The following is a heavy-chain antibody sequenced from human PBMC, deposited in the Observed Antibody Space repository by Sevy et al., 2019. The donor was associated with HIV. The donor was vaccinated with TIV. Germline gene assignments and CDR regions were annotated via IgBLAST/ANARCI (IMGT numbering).Heavy chain of an antibody. V-gene: IGHV3-21*01. Sequence: GGSLRLSCAASGFIFSSFTMNWVRQAPGKGLEWVSSISSSGNYIYFADSVKGRFTISRDNTKNSLYLHLNSLRAEDTAVYYCAGSMEVAPRTDYWGQGTLVTVSS. CDR1: GFIFSSFT. CDR3: AGSMEVAPRTDY. J-gene: IGHJ4*02. CDR2: ISSSGNYI. D-gene: IGHD5-12*01.